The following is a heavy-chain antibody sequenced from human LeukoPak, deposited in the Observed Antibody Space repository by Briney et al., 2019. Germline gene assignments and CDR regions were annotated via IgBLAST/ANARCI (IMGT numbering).Heavy chain of an antibody. CDR3: ARDQGIVGATAAFDI. V-gene: IGHV1-18*01. Sequence: ASVKVSCKASGYTFTSYGISWVRQAPGQGLAWMGWISAYNGNTNYAQKLQGRVTMTTDTSTSTAYMELRSLRSDDTAVYYCARDQGIVGATAAFDIWGQGTMVTVSS. D-gene: IGHD1-26*01. CDR2: ISAYNGNT. CDR1: GYTFTSYG. J-gene: IGHJ3*02.